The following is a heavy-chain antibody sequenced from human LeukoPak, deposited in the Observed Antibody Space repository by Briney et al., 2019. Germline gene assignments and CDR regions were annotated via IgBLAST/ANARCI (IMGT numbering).Heavy chain of an antibody. D-gene: IGHD3-10*01. CDR2: INHSGST. V-gene: IGHV4-34*01. J-gene: IGHJ1*01. CDR3: ARGIMVRQKYFQH. CDR1: GGSISSYY. Sequence: SETLSLTCTVSGGSISSYYWSWIRQPPGKGLEWIGEINHSGSTNYDPSLKSRVTISVDTSKNQFSLKLSSVTAADTAVYYCARGIMVRQKYFQHWGQGTLVTVSS.